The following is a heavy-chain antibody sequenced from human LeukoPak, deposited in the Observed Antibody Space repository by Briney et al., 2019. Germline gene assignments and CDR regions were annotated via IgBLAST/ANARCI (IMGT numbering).Heavy chain of an antibody. CDR2: MNPNSGNT. D-gene: IGHD6-6*01. Sequence: ASVKASCKASGYTFTSYDINWVRQATGQGLEWMGWMNPNSGNTGYAQKFQGRVTMTRNTSISTAYMELSSLRSEDTAVYYCARVAPSSPCFDYWGQGTLVTVSS. CDR1: GYTFTSYD. CDR3: ARVAPSSPCFDY. J-gene: IGHJ4*02. V-gene: IGHV1-8*01.